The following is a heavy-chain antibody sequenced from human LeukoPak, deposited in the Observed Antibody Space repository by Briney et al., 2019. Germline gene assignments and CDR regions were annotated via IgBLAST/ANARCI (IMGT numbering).Heavy chain of an antibody. J-gene: IGHJ6*03. D-gene: IGHD1-26*01. CDR3: ARGPIVGALYYYYYMDV. CDR1: GGSFSGYY. Sequence: PSETLSLTCAVYGGSFSGYYWSWIRQPPGKGLEWIGEINHSGSTNYNPSLKSRVTISVDTSKNQFSLKLSSVTAADTAVYYCARGPIVGALYYYYYMDVWGKGTTVTVSS. CDR2: INHSGST. V-gene: IGHV4-34*01.